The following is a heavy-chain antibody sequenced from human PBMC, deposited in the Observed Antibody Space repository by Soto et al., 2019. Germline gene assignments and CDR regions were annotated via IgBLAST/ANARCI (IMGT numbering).Heavy chain of an antibody. CDR3: ARLVRGAAFDY. CDR1: GGSVSSGSYY. Sequence: SETLSLTCTVSGGSVSSGSYYWSWIRQPPGKGLEWIGYIYYSGSTNYNPSLKSRVTISVDTSKNQFSLKLSSVTAADTAVYYCARLVRGAAFDYWGQGTLVTVSS. V-gene: IGHV4-61*01. J-gene: IGHJ4*02. D-gene: IGHD3-10*01. CDR2: IYYSGST.